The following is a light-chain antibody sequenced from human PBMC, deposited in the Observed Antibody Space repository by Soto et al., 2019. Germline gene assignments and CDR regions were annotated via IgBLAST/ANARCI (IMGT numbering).Light chain of an antibody. CDR2: EGN. CDR1: SSHIGSSNL. Sequence: QSALTQPAPVSGSPGQSITISCTASSSHIGSSNLVSWYQHHSGKAPKLIIYEGNKRPSGVSNRFSGSKSGKTASLTISGLQAEDEGTYYCCSYAGSSPLYVFGTGTKLTVL. J-gene: IGLJ1*01. V-gene: IGLV2-23*01. CDR3: CSYAGSSPLYV.